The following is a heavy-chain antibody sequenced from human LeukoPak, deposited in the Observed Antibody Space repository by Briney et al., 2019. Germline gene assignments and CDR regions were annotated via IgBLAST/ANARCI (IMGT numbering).Heavy chain of an antibody. D-gene: IGHD6-6*01. CDR2: ISLGGVNT. CDR1: GFTFSSYA. CDR3: AKNVMYSSSAVDY. J-gene: IGHJ4*02. V-gene: IGHV3-23*01. Sequence: GGSLRLSYAASGFTFSSYAMSWVRQAPGKGLEWVSAISLGGVNTYYADSVKGRFTVSRVNSKNTLYLQMNSLRVEDTAVYYCAKNVMYSSSAVDYWGQGTLVTVSS.